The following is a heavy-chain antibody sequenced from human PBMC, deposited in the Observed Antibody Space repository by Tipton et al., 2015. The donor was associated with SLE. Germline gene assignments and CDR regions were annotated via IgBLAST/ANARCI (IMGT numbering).Heavy chain of an antibody. CDR3: AREREDGYSYDAFDI. D-gene: IGHD5-24*01. J-gene: IGHJ3*02. Sequence: QLVQSGAEVKKPGESLKISCKGSGYSFTSYWIGWLRQMPGQGLEWMGIIYPGDSDTRYSPSFQGQVTISADKSISTAYLQWSSLKASDTAMYYCAREREDGYSYDAFDIWGQGTMVTVTS. CDR2: IYPGDSDT. CDR1: GYSFTSYW. V-gene: IGHV5-51*01.